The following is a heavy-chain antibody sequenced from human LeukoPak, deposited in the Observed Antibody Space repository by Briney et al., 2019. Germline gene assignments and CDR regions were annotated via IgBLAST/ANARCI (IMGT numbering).Heavy chain of an antibody. Sequence: SQTLPLTCAISGDSASSNSAAWTWIRQSPSRGLEWLGRTYYRSKWYIDYAVSVKSRITINPDTSKNQLSLQLNSATPEDTAVYYCARAPSPLNKTIYFYYYGMDVWGQGTTVTVSS. CDR2: TYYRSKWYI. V-gene: IGHV6-1*01. D-gene: IGHD1-7*01. CDR3: ARAPSPLNKTIYFYYYGMDV. CDR1: GDSASSNSAA. J-gene: IGHJ6*02.